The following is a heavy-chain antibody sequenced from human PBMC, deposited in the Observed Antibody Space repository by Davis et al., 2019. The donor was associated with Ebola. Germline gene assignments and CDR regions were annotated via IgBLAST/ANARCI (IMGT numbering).Heavy chain of an antibody. CDR2: IYTGDSDT. CDR1: GKSFTSHW. CDR3: ASLRRTITGMDDAFDI. D-gene: IGHD2-8*02. J-gene: IGHJ3*02. Sequence: GGSLRLSCKDSGKSFTSHWIGWVRQMPGKGLEWMGIIYTGDSDTRYSPSFRGQATISADKSIKTAFLQWSSLKASDTAMYYCASLRRTITGMDDAFDIWGQGTMVTVSS. V-gene: IGHV5-51*01.